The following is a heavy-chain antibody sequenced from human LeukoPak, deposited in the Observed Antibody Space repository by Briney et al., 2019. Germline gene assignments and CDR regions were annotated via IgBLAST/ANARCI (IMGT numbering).Heavy chain of an antibody. CDR2: IRSKANSYAT. Sequence: GGSLRLSCAASGFTFSGSATHWVRQASGKGLEWVGRIRSKANSYATAYAASVKGRFTISRDDSKNTAYLQMNSLKTEDTAVYYCTSTGVPYAFDIWGQGTMVTVSS. CDR3: TSTGVPYAFDI. D-gene: IGHD3-10*01. J-gene: IGHJ3*02. CDR1: GFTFSGSA. V-gene: IGHV3-73*01.